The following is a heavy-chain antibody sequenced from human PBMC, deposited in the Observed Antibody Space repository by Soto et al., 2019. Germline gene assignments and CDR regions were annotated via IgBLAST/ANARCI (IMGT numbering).Heavy chain of an antibody. D-gene: IGHD3-16*01. CDR2: ISSSSSTI. CDR1: GFTFSSYS. Sequence: EVQLVESGGGLVQPGGSLRLSCAASGFTFSSYSMNWVRQAPGQGLEWVSYISSSSSTIYYADSVKGRFTITRDNAKNSLYLQMNSLRDEDTAVYYCARDLVALGYYYYGMDVWGQGTTVTVSS. J-gene: IGHJ6*02. CDR3: ARDLVALGYYYYGMDV. V-gene: IGHV3-48*02.